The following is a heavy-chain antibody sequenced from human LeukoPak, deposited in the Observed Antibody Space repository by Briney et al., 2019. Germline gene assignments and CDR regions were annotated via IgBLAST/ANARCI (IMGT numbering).Heavy chain of an antibody. CDR1: GYTFTGYY. J-gene: IGHJ5*02. CDR2: INPNSGGT. D-gene: IGHD1-26*01. CDR3: ARVPRYSGSYNP. Sequence: ASVKVSCKASGYTFTGYYMHRVRQAPGQGLEWMGRINPNSGGTNYAQKFQGRVTMTRDTSISTAYMELSRLRSDDTAVYYCARVPRYSGSYNPWGQGTLVTVSS. V-gene: IGHV1-2*06.